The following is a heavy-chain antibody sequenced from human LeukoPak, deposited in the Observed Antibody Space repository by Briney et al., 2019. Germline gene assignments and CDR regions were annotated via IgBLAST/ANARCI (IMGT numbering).Heavy chain of an antibody. D-gene: IGHD4-11*01. CDR1: GGSISSGDYY. CDR2: IYYSGST. Sequence: SRTLSLTCNVSGGSISSGDYYWSWIRQPPGKGLEWIGYIYYSGSTYYNPSLKSRVTISVDTSKNQFSLKLSSVTAADTAVYYCARSITTLNWFDPWGQGTLVTVSS. CDR3: ARSITTLNWFDP. V-gene: IGHV4-30-4*01. J-gene: IGHJ5*02.